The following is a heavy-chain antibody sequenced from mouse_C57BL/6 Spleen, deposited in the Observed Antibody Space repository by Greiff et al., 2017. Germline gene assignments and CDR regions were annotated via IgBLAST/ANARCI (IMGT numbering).Heavy chain of an antibody. Sequence: VQLQQPGASVKLSCKASGYTFTSYWMHWVKQRPGQGLEWLGMIHPNSGSTNYNEKFKSKATLTVDKSSSTAYMQLSSLTSEDSAVYDCARKGNYDYDAWFAYWGQGTLVTVAA. CDR2: IHPNSGST. J-gene: IGHJ3*01. D-gene: IGHD2-4*01. CDR1: GYTFTSYW. CDR3: ARKGNYDYDAWFAY. V-gene: IGHV1-64*01.